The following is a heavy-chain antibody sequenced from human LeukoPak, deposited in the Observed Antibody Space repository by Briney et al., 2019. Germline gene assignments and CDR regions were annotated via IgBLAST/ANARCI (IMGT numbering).Heavy chain of an antibody. V-gene: IGHV3-48*01. D-gene: IGHD6-19*01. CDR1: GFTFSSYG. CDR2: ISSSSSTI. CDR3: ARDQGGLPIAVAARDY. Sequence: GGTLRLSCAASGFTFSSYGMSWVRQAPGKGLEWVSYISSSSSTIYYADSVKGRFTISRDNAKNSLYLQMNSLRAEDTAVYYCARDQGGLPIAVAARDYWGQGTLVTVSS. J-gene: IGHJ4*02.